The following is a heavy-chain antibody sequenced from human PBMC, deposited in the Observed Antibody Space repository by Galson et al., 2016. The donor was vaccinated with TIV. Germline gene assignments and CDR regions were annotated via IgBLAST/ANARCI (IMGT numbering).Heavy chain of an antibody. V-gene: IGHV1-46*01. Sequence: SVKVSCKASGYTFVTYYTHWVRQAPGQGLEWVGVIDPTSGGTTYAQRFQGRVTMTRDTSTSTVYMDLSNLRSDDTAVFYCAVWSNIYFFALWGQGTLVTVSS. CDR1: GYTFVTYY. J-gene: IGHJ4*02. CDR2: IDPTSGGT. D-gene: IGHD2-2*02. CDR3: AVWSNIYFFAL.